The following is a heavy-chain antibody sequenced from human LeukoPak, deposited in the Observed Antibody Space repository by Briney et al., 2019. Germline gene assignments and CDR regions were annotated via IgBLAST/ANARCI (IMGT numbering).Heavy chain of an antibody. V-gene: IGHV3-30*02. CDR3: VKVDT. D-gene: IGHD3-22*01. J-gene: IGHJ4*02. Sequence: AGGSLRLSRVASGFTFDDYGISWVRQAPGKGLDWVSFIRNDGNKKNYAESVKGRFTISRDNSRNTLYLQMDSLSAEDTAVYYCVKVDTWGQGTLVTVSS. CDR2: IRNDGNKK. CDR1: GFTFDDYG.